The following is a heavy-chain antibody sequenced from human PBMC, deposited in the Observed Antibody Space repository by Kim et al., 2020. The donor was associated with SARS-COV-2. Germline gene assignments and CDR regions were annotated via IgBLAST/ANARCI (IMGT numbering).Heavy chain of an antibody. CDR3: ARDLTVGDTAMVEYYFDY. D-gene: IGHD5-18*01. V-gene: IGHV1-46*01. CDR2: INPSGGST. J-gene: IGHJ4*02. CDR1: GYTFTSYY. Sequence: ASVKVSCKASGYTFTSYYMHWVRQAPGQGLEWMGIINPSGGSTSYAQKFQGRVTMTRDTSTSTVYMELSSLRSEDTAVYYCARDLTVGDTAMVEYYFDYWGQGTLVTVSS.